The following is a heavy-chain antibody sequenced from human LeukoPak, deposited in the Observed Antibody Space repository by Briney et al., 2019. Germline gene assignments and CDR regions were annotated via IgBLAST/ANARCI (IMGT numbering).Heavy chain of an antibody. CDR2: FDPEDGET. CDR3: APLARGGWYFDY. D-gene: IGHD6-19*01. Sequence: ASVKVSCKVSGYTLTELSMHWVRQAPGKGLEWMGGFDPEDGETIYAQKFQGRVSMTEDTSTDTAYMELSSLRSEDTAVYYCAPLARGGWYFDYWGQGTLVTVSS. V-gene: IGHV1-24*01. CDR1: GYTLTELS. J-gene: IGHJ4*02.